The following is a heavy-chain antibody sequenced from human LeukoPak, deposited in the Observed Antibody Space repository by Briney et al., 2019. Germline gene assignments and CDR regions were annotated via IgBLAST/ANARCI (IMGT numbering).Heavy chain of an antibody. CDR2: IYPGDSDT. CDR3: ARQPGLRYFDY. Sequence: GESLKISCKGSGYSFTSFWIAWVRQMPGKGLEWMGIIYPGDSDTRYSPSFQGQVTISADKSISTAYLQWTSLKASDTAMYYCARQPGLRYFDYWGQGTLVTVSS. D-gene: IGHD3-16*01. J-gene: IGHJ4*02. V-gene: IGHV5-51*01. CDR1: GYSFTSFW.